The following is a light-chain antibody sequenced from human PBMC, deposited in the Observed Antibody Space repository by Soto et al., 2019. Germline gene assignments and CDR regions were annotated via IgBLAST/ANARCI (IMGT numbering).Light chain of an antibody. CDR2: DDN. V-gene: IGLV1-40*01. CDR3: KSYDSSLSGYV. J-gene: IGLJ1*01. CDR1: MSNIVAGCD. Sequence: QCLLTQPRSVCGAPGQRFTISCTGSMSNIVAGCDLQRHRQLPGRAPKVLIYDDNNRPAGVPDRFSGSKSGTSASLAISGLQAEDEADYYCKSYDSSLSGYVFGTGTKVTVL.